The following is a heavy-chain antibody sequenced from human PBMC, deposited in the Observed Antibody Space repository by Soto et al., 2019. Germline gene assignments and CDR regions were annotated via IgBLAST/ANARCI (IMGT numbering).Heavy chain of an antibody. CDR1: GFTFSTYA. J-gene: IGHJ5*02. Sequence: GGSLRLSCAASGFTFSTYAISWVRQAPERGLEWLSSITGNAENTHHADSVRGRFTVSRDNSKNTVYLQMSSLRVEDTAVYHCAKNQGVELVPLATVDWFDPWGQGSVVTVSS. CDR2: ITGNAENT. CDR3: AKNQGVELVPLATVDWFDP. V-gene: IGHV3-23*01. D-gene: IGHD1-26*01.